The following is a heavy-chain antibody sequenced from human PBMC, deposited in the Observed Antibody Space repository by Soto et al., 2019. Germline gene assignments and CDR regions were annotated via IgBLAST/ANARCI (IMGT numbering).Heavy chain of an antibody. CDR1: GGSINSDYW. CDR2: IYHSGST. D-gene: IGHD6-6*01. Sequence: QVQLQESGPGLVKPSGTLSLTCAVSGGSINSDYWWTWVRQPPGKGLEWIGEIYHSGSTNYNPSLKSRVTMSVDTSKNQFSLKLSSVTAADTAVYYCARAARPTATYYYYGMDVWGQGTTVTVSS. V-gene: IGHV4-4*02. CDR3: ARAARPTATYYYYGMDV. J-gene: IGHJ6*02.